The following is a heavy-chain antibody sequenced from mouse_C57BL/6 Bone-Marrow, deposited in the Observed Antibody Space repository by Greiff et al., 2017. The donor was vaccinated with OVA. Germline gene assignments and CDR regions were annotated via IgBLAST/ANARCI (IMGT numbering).Heavy chain of an antibody. CDR2: ISGGGSYT. J-gene: IGHJ4*01. Sequence: EVKLVESGGGLVKPGGSLKLSCAASGFTFSSYAMSWVRQTPEKRLEWVATISGGGSYTYYPDNVKGRFTISRDNAKNNLYLQMSHLKSEDTAMYYCARWGTTVVAQYYYAMDYWGQGTSVTVSS. CDR3: ARWGTTVVAQYYYAMDY. D-gene: IGHD1-1*01. V-gene: IGHV5-4*03. CDR1: GFTFSSYA.